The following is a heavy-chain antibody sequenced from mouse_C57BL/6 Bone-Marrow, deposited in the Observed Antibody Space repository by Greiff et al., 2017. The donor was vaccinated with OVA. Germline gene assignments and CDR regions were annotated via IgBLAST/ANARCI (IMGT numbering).Heavy chain of an antibody. Sequence: VQLQQSGAELVRPGASVKLSCTASGINIKDDYMHWVKQRPEQGLEWIGWIDPENGDPEYASKFQGKATITVDTSSNTAYLQRSSLTYEDTAVYYWDGYYYWGQGTTLTVSS. CDR2: IDPENGDP. J-gene: IGHJ2*01. CDR3: DGYYY. CDR1: GINIKDDY. D-gene: IGHD2-3*01. V-gene: IGHV14-4*01.